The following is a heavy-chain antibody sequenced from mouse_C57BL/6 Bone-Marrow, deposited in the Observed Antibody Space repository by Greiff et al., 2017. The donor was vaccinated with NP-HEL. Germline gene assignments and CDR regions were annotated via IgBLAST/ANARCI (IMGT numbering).Heavy chain of an antibody. Sequence: EVQRVESGGGLVQPKGSLKLSCAASGFSFNTYAMNWVRQAPGKGLEWVARIRSKSNNYATYYADSVKDRFTISRDDSESMLYLQMNNLKTEDTAMYYCVRPTGGPFAYWGQGTLVTVSA. CDR3: VRPTGGPFAY. J-gene: IGHJ3*01. D-gene: IGHD4-1*02. CDR2: IRSKSNNYAT. V-gene: IGHV10-1*01. CDR1: GFSFNTYA.